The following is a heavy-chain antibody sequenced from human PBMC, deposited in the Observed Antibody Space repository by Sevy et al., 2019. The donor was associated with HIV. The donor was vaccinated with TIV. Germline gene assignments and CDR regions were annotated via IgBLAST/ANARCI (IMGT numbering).Heavy chain of an antibody. CDR3: AKVLGEYYYDSSGYLFDI. D-gene: IGHD3-22*01. J-gene: IGHJ3*02. Sequence: GGSLRLSCAASGFTFSSYAMSWVRQAPGKGLEWVSAISGSGGSTYYADSVKGRFTISRDNSKNTLYLQMNSLRAEDTAVYYCAKVLGEYYYDSSGYLFDIWGQGTMVTVSS. CDR1: GFTFSSYA. CDR2: ISGSGGST. V-gene: IGHV3-23*01.